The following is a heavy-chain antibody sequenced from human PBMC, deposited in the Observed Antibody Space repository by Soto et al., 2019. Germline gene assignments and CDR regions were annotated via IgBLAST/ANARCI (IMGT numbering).Heavy chain of an antibody. V-gene: IGHV1-58*01. CDR2: IVVGSGNT. D-gene: IGHD3-3*01. Sequence: ASVKVSCKASGFTFTSSAVQWVRQARGQRLEWIGWIVVGSGNTNYAQKFQERVTITRDMSTSTAYMELSSLRSEDTAVYYCAAIMGFLEWFPDAFDIWGQGTMVTVSS. J-gene: IGHJ3*02. CDR3: AAIMGFLEWFPDAFDI. CDR1: GFTFTSSA.